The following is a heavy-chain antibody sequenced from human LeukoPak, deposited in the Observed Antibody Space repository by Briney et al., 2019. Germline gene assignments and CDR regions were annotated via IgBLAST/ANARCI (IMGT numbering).Heavy chain of an antibody. CDR1: GFTVSSNY. V-gene: IGHV3-7*01. D-gene: IGHD5-18*01. CDR3: AREGYGYHFDY. CDR2: IRYDGSAF. Sequence: GGSLRLSCAASGFTVSSNYMSWVRQAPGRGPEWVANIRYDGSAFSYVDSVKGRFTISRDNAKNSLYLQMDSLRPEDTAVYYCAREGYGYHFDYWGQGTLVTVSS. J-gene: IGHJ4*02.